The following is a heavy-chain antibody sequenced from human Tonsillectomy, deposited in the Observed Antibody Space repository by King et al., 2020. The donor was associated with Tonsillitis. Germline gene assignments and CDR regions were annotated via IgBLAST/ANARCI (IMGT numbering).Heavy chain of an antibody. D-gene: IGHD6-13*01. CDR2: IIPIFGTT. CDR1: GGTFSSNG. Sequence: QLVQSGAEVKKPGSSVKVSCKASGGTFSSNGLTWVRQAPGQGLEWMGGIIPIFGTTNYAQKFQGRITITADKVTSTAYMDLISLKSDDTAVYYCASPREQLVRDYYYNGLDVWGQGTPVTVSS. CDR3: ASPREQLVRDYYYNGLDV. J-gene: IGHJ6*02. V-gene: IGHV1-69*06.